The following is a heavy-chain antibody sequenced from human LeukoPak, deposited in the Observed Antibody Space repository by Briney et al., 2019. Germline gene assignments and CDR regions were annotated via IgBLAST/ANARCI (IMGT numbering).Heavy chain of an antibody. Sequence: SETLSLTCTVSGGSISSSSYYWGWIRQPPGKGLEWIGSIYYSGSTYYNPSLKSRVTISVDTSKNQFSLKLSSVTAADTAVYYCARDIVVVPAATKPSYYYYGMDVWGQGTTVTVSS. CDR3: ARDIVVVPAATKPSYYYYGMDV. CDR1: GGSISSSSYY. D-gene: IGHD2-2*01. CDR2: IYYSGST. V-gene: IGHV4-39*07. J-gene: IGHJ6*02.